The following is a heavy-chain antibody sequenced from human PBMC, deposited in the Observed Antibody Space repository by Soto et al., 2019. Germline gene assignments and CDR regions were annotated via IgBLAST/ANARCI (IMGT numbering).Heavy chain of an antibody. Sequence: SVKVSCKASGGTFSSYTISWVRQAPGRGLEWMGRIIPILGIANYAQKFQGRVTITADKSTSTAYMELSSLRSEDTAVYYCASEPPSIAARLSYYYYYMDVWGKGTTVTVSS. V-gene: IGHV1-69*02. CDR2: IIPILGIA. CDR1: GGTFSSYT. CDR3: ASEPPSIAARLSYYYYYMDV. J-gene: IGHJ6*03. D-gene: IGHD6-6*01.